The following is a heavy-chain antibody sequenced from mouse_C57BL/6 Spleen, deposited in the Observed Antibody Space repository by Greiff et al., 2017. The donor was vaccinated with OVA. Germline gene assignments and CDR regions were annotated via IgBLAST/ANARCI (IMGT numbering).Heavy chain of an antibody. CDR2: ISSGGSYT. J-gene: IGHJ2*01. CDR1: GFTFSSYG. D-gene: IGHD4-1*01. CDR3: ARHGTGTGYYFDY. Sequence: EVKLMESGGDLVKPGGSLKLSCAASGFTFSSYGMSWVRQTPDKRLEWVATISSGGSYTYYPDSVKGRFTISRDNAKNTLYLQMSSLKSEDTAMYYCARHGTGTGYYFDYWGQGTTLTVSS. V-gene: IGHV5-6*01.